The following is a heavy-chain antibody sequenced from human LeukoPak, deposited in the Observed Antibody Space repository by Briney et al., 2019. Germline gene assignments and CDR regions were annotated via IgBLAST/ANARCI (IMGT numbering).Heavy chain of an antibody. Sequence: GASVKVSCKASGYTFTSYYMHWVRQAPGQGLEWMGIINPSGGSTSYAQKFQGRVTMTRDTSTSTVYMELRSLRSDDTAVYYCARLGHDYGDYFDYWGQGTLVTVSS. V-gene: IGHV1-46*01. CDR2: INPSGGST. CDR3: ARLGHDYGDYFDY. CDR1: GYTFTSYY. J-gene: IGHJ4*02. D-gene: IGHD4-17*01.